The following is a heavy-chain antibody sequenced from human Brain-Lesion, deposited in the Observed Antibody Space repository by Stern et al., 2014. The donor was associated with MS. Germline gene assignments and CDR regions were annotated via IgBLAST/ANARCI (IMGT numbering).Heavy chain of an antibody. CDR3: ARGDHRNSYDSSGYYYFVFDV. CDR1: DDSLNSVVYS. V-gene: IGHV4-30-2*01. CDR2: IYHSASS. D-gene: IGHD3-22*01. Sequence: VQLVQSGSGLVKPSQTLSLTCAVSDDSLNSVVYSWSWIRPPPGKGLEWIGSIYHSASSYFSPSLKSRFTISVDRPKNQFSLKRSSVTAADTAVYYCARGDHRNSYDSSGYYYFVFDVWGQGTMVTVSS. J-gene: IGHJ3*01.